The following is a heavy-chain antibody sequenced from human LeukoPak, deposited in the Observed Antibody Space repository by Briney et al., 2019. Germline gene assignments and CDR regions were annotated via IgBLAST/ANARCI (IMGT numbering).Heavy chain of an antibody. J-gene: IGHJ5*02. CDR1: GGSISSGSYY. CDR3: AREDYSYPTSGPFDP. CDR2: IYTSGST. Sequence: PSETLSLTCTVSGGSISSGSYYWSWIRQPAGKGLEWIGRIYTSGSTNYNPSLKSRVTISVDTSKNQFSLKLSSVTAADTAVYYCAREDYSYPTSGPFDPWAREPWSPSPQ. V-gene: IGHV4-61*02. D-gene: IGHD4-11*01.